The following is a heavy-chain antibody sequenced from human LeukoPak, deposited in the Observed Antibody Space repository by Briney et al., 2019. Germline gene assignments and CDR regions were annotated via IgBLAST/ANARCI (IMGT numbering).Heavy chain of an antibody. D-gene: IGHD6-19*01. CDR1: GFTFGDYA. Sequence: SLRLSCTASGFTFGDYAMSWFRQAPGKGLEWVGFIRSKAYSGTTEYAASVKGRFTISRDDSKSIAYLQMNSLKTEDTAVYYCTRGPYSSGWYEEGSWGQGTLVTVSS. CDR2: IRSKAYSGTT. V-gene: IGHV3-49*03. J-gene: IGHJ5*02. CDR3: TRGPYSSGWYEEGS.